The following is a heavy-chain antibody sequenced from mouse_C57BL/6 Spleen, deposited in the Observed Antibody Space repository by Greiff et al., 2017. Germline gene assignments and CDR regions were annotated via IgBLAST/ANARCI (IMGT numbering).Heavy chain of an antibody. V-gene: IGHV1-64*01. Sequence: VQLQQPGAELVKPGASVKLSCKASGYTFTSYWMHWVKQRPGQGLEWIGMIHPNSGSTNYNEKFKSKATLTVDKSSSTAYMQLSSLTSEDAAVYYCAREGGDWVDYWGQGTTLTVSS. D-gene: IGHD4-1*01. CDR3: AREGGDWVDY. CDR1: GYTFTSYW. J-gene: IGHJ2*01. CDR2: IHPNSGST.